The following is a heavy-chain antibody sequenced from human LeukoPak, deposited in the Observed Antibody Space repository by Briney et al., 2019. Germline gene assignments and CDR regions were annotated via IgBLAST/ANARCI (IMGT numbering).Heavy chain of an antibody. CDR2: IKQDGNDK. V-gene: IGHV3-7*04. CDR1: GFTFSSHW. D-gene: IGHD5-18*01. CDR3: GRGALASYGRLVDY. J-gene: IGHJ4*02. Sequence: GGSLRLSCAASGFTFSSHWMTWVRQAPGKGLEWVANIKQDGNDKYYVDSVKGRFTISRDNAKNSLCMQMNSLRAEDTAVYYCGRGALASYGRLVDYWGQGTLVTVSS.